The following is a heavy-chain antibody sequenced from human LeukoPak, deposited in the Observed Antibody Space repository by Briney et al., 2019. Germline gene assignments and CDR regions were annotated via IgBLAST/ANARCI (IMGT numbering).Heavy chain of an antibody. V-gene: IGHV4-39*01. CDR2: IYYSGST. Sequence: SETLSFTCTVSGGSISSSSYYWGWIRQPPGKGLEWIGSIYYSGSTYYNPSLKSRVTISVDTSKNQFSLKLSSVTAADTAVYYCARHSSPDYGDPGDWFDPWGQGTLVTVSS. J-gene: IGHJ5*02. CDR3: ARHSSPDYGDPGDWFDP. CDR1: GGSISSSSYY. D-gene: IGHD4-17*01.